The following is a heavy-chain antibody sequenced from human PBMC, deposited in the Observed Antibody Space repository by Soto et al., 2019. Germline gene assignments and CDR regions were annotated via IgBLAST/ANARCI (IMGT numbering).Heavy chain of an antibody. CDR3: ARPRAGPHLDY. CDR1: GCPSGANIYY. V-gene: IGHV4-39*01. CDR2: IHYSGST. D-gene: IGHD6-13*01. Sequence: TLSPTRPVTGCPSGANIYYWSVIRQPPGKGLEWIGSIHYSGSTHYNPSLKSRVTISVDPSKSQFSLNLTSVTAADIAVYYCARPRAGPHLDYWGKGTLV. J-gene: IGHJ4*02.